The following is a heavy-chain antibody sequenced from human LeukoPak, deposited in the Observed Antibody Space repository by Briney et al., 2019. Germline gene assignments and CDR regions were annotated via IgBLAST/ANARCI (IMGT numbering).Heavy chain of an antibody. CDR1: GGSFSGYY. D-gene: IGHD5-18*01. Sequence: SETLSLTCAVYGGSFSGYYWSWVRQPPGKGLQWIGEIYHSGSTSYNPSLKSRVTIAVDKSRNQFSLKLTSVIAADTAVYYCARVVDTAPYYFDYWGQGTLVTVSS. J-gene: IGHJ4*02. CDR3: ARVVDTAPYYFDY. CDR2: IYHSGST. V-gene: IGHV4-34*01.